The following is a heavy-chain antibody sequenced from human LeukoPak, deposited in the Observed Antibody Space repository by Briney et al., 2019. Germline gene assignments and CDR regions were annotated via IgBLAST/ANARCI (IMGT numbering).Heavy chain of an antibody. CDR2: IYYSGST. CDR1: GGSISSSSYY. D-gene: IGHD2-15*01. J-gene: IGHJ4*02. V-gene: IGHV4-61*05. Sequence: SETLSLTCTVSGGSISSSSYYWSWIRQPPGKGLEWIGYIYYSGSTNYNPSLKSRVTISVDTSKNQFSLKLSSVTAADTAVYYCARLSDGSEYWGQGTLVTVSS. CDR3: ARLSDGSEY.